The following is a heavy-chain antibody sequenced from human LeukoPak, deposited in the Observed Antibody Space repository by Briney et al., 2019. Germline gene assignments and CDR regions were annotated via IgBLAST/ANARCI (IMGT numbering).Heavy chain of an antibody. CDR3: ARDRLLGQQLVPSFDY. CDR1: GYIFTSYG. CDR2: ISTYNGNT. Sequence: PRASVKVSCKASGYIFTSYGISWVRQAPGQGLEWMGWISTYNGNTDYAQKVQGRVTMTTDISTSTAYMELRNLRSDDTAVYYCARDRLLGQQLVPSFDYWGQGTLVTVSS. V-gene: IGHV1-18*01. J-gene: IGHJ4*02. D-gene: IGHD6-13*01.